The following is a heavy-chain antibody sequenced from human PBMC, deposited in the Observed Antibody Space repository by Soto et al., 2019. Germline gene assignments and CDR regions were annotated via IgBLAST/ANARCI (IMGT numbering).Heavy chain of an antibody. J-gene: IGHJ3*02. CDR3: ASTSGSFDGHDAFDI. Sequence: PSETLSLTCTVSGGSISSYYWSWIRQPPGKGLEWIGYIYYSGSTNYNPSLKSRATISVDTSKNQFSLKLSSVTAAGTAVYYCASTSGSFDGHDAFDIWGQGTMVTVSS. V-gene: IGHV4-59*01. D-gene: IGHD1-26*01. CDR2: IYYSGST. CDR1: GGSISSYY.